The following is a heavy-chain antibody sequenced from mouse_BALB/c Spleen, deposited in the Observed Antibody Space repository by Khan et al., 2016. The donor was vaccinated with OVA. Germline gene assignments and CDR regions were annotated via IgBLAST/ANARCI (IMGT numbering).Heavy chain of an antibody. Sequence: EVELVESGGGLVQPGGSRKLSCAASGFSFSSFGMHWVRQAPEKGLEWVAYISSDSNTIYYVDTVKGRFTTSRDNTKNTLFLQMTSLRSEDTAMYYCARANWAGFAYWGQGTLVTVSA. CDR3: ARANWAGFAY. J-gene: IGHJ3*01. V-gene: IGHV5-17*02. CDR2: ISSDSNTI. CDR1: GFSFSSFG. D-gene: IGHD4-1*01.